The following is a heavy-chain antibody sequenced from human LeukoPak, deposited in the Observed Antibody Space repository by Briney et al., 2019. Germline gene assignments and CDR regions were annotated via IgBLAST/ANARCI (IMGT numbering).Heavy chain of an antibody. CDR3: ARDRYGSWSYYFDY. CDR2: ISSSGSTI. D-gene: IGHD1-26*01. Sequence: PGGSLRLSCAASGFTFSDYYMSWIRQAPGKGLEWVSYISSSGSTIYYADSVEGRFTISRDNAKNSLYLQMNSLRAEDTAVYYCARDRYGSWSYYFDYWGQGTLVTVSS. J-gene: IGHJ4*02. V-gene: IGHV3-11*04. CDR1: GFTFSDYY.